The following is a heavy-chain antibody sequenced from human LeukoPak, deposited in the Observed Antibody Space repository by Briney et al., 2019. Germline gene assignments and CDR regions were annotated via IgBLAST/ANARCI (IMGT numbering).Heavy chain of an antibody. CDR2: IKSKTEGGTT. Sequence: GGSLRLSCAASGFTFSNAWMSWVRQAPGKGLEWVGHIKSKTEGGTTDFAAPVKGRFTISRDDSKDMVYLQMNSLKTEDTAVYYCATDRGFGWYGQFHHWGQGTLVTVSS. CDR1: GFTFSNAW. V-gene: IGHV3-15*01. CDR3: ATDRGFGWYGQFHH. D-gene: IGHD6-19*01. J-gene: IGHJ1*01.